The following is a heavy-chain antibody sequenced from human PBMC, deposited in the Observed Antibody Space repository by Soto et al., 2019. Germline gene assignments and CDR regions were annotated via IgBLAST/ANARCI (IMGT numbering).Heavy chain of an antibody. J-gene: IGHJ4*02. CDR2: IIPMHGIE. CDR1: GHIFSSYS. Sequence: QVQLVQSGAEVKKPGSSVKVSCKASGHIFSSYSLSCVRQAPGQGLEWMGRIIPMHGIENYAQKFQGRLTITADKSTGTDYMELISLRSEDTAIYYCGRSGYDYDWGSYRYDFWGQGTQVTVSS. CDR3: GRSGYDYDWGSYRYDF. D-gene: IGHD3-16*02. V-gene: IGHV1-69*02.